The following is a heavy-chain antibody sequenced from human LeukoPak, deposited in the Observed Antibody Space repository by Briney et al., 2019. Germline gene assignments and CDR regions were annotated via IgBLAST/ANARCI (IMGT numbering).Heavy chain of an antibody. D-gene: IGHD2-2*01. V-gene: IGHV3-48*01. CDR3: AGRGVEYCSSTSCQDV. CDR2: ISYSSSII. CDR1: GFTLSNYN. Sequence: PGGSLRLSCAASGFTLSNYNMNWVRQAPGKGLEWVSYISYSSSIIYYADSVKGRFTISRDNAKTSLYLQMNSLRAEDTAVYYCAGRGVEYCSSTSCQDVWGKGTTVTVSS. J-gene: IGHJ6*04.